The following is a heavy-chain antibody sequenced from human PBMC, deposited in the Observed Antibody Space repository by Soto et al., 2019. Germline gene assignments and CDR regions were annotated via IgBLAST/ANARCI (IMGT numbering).Heavy chain of an antibody. V-gene: IGHV4-34*01. CDR3: ARDGSPYDGSEY. D-gene: IGHD3-22*01. CDR2: INHSGST. CDR1: GGTFSCYY. J-gene: IGHJ4*02. Sequence: QVQLQQWGAVLLKPSEPLSLTCAVYGGTFSCYYWSWIRQPPGKGLEWIGEINHSGSTNYNPSLKSRDTRSVDTAKNQFSLKLSSVTAADPAVYYYARDGSPYDGSEYWGQGTLVTVSS.